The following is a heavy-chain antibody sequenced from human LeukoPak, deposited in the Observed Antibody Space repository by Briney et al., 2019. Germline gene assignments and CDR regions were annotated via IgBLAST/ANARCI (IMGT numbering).Heavy chain of an antibody. CDR3: ARALIRPNWFDP. CDR2: IYYSGST. J-gene: IGHJ5*02. Sequence: SETLSLTCTVSGGSISSYYWSWIRQPPGKGLEWIGYIYYSGSTNYNPSLKSRVTISVDTPKNQFSLKLSSVTAADTAVYYCARALIRPNWFDPWGQGTLVTVSS. CDR1: GGSISSYY. V-gene: IGHV4-59*01.